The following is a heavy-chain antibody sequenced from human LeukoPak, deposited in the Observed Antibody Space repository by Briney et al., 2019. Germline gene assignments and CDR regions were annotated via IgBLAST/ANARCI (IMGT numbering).Heavy chain of an antibody. V-gene: IGHV4-30-2*01. CDR1: GGSISSGGYS. Sequence: SETLSLTCAVSGGSISSGGYSWSWIRQPPGKGLEWIGYIYHSGSTYYNPSLKSRVTISVDRSKNQFSLKLSSVPAADTAVYYCARDNYDILTGYRGFDRWGQGTLVTVSS. CDR3: ARDNYDILTGYRGFDR. CDR2: IYHSGST. D-gene: IGHD3-9*01. J-gene: IGHJ5*02.